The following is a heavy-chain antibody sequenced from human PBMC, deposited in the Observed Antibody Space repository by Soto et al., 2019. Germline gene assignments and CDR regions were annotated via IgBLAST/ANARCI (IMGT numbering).Heavy chain of an antibody. V-gene: IGHV3-23*01. CDR1: GFTFNTYA. J-gene: IGHJ4*02. CDR3: AKELVNSGWTYFDC. D-gene: IGHD6-19*01. CDR2: ISDSGGRT. Sequence: GGSLRLSCAASGFTFNTYAMSWVRQAPEKGLEWVSAISDSGGRTYYADSVKGRFTISRDNSKNTLYLQINSLRAEDTAVYFCAKELVNSGWTYFDCWGQGTLVTVSS.